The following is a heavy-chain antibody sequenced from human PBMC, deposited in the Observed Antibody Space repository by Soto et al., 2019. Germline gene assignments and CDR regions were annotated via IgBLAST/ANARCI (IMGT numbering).Heavy chain of an antibody. V-gene: IGHV1-2*02. CDR1: GFSFTGYY. CDR2: IKAHRGGT. D-gene: IGHD6-6*01. Sequence: ASVKVSCKDSGFSFTGYYIHLLRQPPGQGLEWMGWIKAHRGGTAYARKFQGRVTLTRDTSIATAYLTLTSLTSDDTALYSCANDLTRQLAYWLDPWGQGTQVTVSS. CDR3: ANDLTRQLAYWLDP. J-gene: IGHJ5*02.